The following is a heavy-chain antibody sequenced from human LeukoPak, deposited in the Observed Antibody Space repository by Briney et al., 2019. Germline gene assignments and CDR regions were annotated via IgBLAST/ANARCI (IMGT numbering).Heavy chain of an antibody. CDR3: VRVTEN. CDR2: INGDGSET. Sequence: PGGSLRLSCAASGFTFSSYWMHWARQAPGEGLVWVARINGDGSETNYADSVKGRFTISRDNAKKKLYLQMNSLRAEDTAVYYCVRVTENWGQGTLVTVSS. J-gene: IGHJ1*01. V-gene: IGHV3-74*01. CDR1: GFTFSSYW.